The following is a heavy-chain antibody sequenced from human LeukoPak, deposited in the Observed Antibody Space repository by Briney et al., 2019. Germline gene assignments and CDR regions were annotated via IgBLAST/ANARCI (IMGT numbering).Heavy chain of an antibody. CDR3: ARLSGWYGTEAFDI. Sequence: PSETLSLTCAVYGGSFSGYYWSWIRQPPGKGLEWIGEINHSGSTNYNPSLKSRVTISVDTSKNQFSLKLSSVTAADTAVYYCARLSGWYGTEAFDIWGQGTMVTVSS. J-gene: IGHJ3*02. CDR1: GGSFSGYY. V-gene: IGHV4-34*01. D-gene: IGHD6-19*01. CDR2: INHSGST.